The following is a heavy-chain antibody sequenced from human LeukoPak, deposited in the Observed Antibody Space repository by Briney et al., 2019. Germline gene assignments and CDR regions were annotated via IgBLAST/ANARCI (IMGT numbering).Heavy chain of an antibody. CDR2: ISYDGSNK. Sequence: GGSLRLSCAASGFTFSSYAMHWVRQAPGKGLEWVAVISYDGSNKYYADSVKGRFTISRDNSKNTLYLQMNSLRAEDTAVYYCARDRRFLEWFGYMDVWGKGTTVTVSS. V-gene: IGHV3-30*04. J-gene: IGHJ6*03. D-gene: IGHD3-3*01. CDR1: GFTFSSYA. CDR3: ARDRRFLEWFGYMDV.